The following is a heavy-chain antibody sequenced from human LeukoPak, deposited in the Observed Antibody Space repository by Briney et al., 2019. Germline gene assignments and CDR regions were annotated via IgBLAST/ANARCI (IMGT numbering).Heavy chain of an antibody. CDR1: GFTFTSSA. D-gene: IGHD3-10*01. V-gene: IGHV1-58*01. J-gene: IGHJ4*02. CDR2: IVVGSGNT. Sequence: GASVKVSCKASGFTFTSSALQWVRQARGQRLEWIGWIVVGSGNTNYAQKFQERVTITRDMSTSTAYMELSSLRSEDTAVYYCAAAFGRWSAGTFDYWGQGTLVTVSS. CDR3: AAAFGRWSAGTFDY.